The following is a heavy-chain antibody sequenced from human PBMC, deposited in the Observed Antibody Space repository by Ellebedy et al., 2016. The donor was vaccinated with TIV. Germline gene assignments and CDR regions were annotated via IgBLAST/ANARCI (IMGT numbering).Heavy chain of an antibody. J-gene: IGHJ4*02. CDR3: ARNRPETPLGY. D-gene: IGHD1-14*01. V-gene: IGHV3-23*01. Sequence: GESLKISCAASGFTFSSYAMSWVRQAPGQGLEWVSAFSGGGGSTYYADSVKGRFTISRDNSKNTLYLQMNSLRAEDTAVYYCARNRPETPLGYWGQGTLVTVSS. CDR1: GFTFSSYA. CDR2: FSGGGGST.